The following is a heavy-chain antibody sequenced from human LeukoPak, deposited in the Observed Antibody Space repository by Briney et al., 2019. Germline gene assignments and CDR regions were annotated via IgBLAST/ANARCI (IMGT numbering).Heavy chain of an antibody. CDR1: SGSISTSNYY. J-gene: IGHJ4*02. CDR3: ARSITGDY. D-gene: IGHD1-14*01. CDR2: IFYSGST. V-gene: IGHV4-39*07. Sequence: SETLSLTCTVSSGSISTSNYYWGWVRQPPGKALEWIGNIFYSGSTYYSPSLKSRVTISLDTSRNQFSLKLNSVTAADTAVYYCARSITGDYWGQGTLVTVSS.